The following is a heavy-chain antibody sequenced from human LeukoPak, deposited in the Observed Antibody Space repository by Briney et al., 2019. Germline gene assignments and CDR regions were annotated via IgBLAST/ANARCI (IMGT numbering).Heavy chain of an antibody. J-gene: IGHJ4*02. D-gene: IGHD3-9*01. CDR2: INPNTGGT. V-gene: IGHV1-2*02. Sequence: ASVKVSCKASGYTFTDYYIHWVRQAPGQGLEWMGWINPNTGGTNYAQKFQGRVTLTRDTSISTAYMELSRLRSDDTALYYCARDLAYYDILTGYYNGIIDYWGQGTLATVSS. CDR3: ARDLAYYDILTGYYNGIIDY. CDR1: GYTFTDYY.